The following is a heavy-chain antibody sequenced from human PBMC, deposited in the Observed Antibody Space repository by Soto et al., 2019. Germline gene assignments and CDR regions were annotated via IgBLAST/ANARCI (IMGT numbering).Heavy chain of an antibody. CDR1: GGSISSYY. D-gene: IGHD7-27*01. CDR3: ARRWGRIFDY. J-gene: IGHJ4*02. Sequence: QVQLQESGPGMVKPSETLSLTCTVSGGSISSYYWSWLRQPPGKGLEWIGYIYSSGSTNYNPSLKSRVTISVDTSKNQFSLKLSSVTSADTDAYYCARRWGRIFDYWGQGTLVTVSS. V-gene: IGHV4-59*08. CDR2: IYSSGST.